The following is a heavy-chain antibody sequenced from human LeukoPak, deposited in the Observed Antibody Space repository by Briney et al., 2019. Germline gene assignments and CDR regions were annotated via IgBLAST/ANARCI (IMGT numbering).Heavy chain of an antibody. J-gene: IGHJ4*02. Sequence: SETLSLTCAVYGGSFSGYYWSWIRQPPGKGGEWIGEINHSGSTNYNPSLKSRVTISVDTSKNQFSLKLSSVTAAETAVYYCARGGAWFGEFIDYWGQGTLVTVSS. CDR1: GGSFSGYY. D-gene: IGHD3-10*01. V-gene: IGHV4-34*01. CDR2: INHSGST. CDR3: ARGGAWFGEFIDY.